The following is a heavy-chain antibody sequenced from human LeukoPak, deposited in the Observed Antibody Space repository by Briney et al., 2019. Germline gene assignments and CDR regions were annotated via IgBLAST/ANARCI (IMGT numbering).Heavy chain of an antibody. D-gene: IGHD2-21*01. CDR2: ASYSRSA. CDR1: GDSISSYY. CDR3: ARAVVRAPYYFDY. J-gene: IGHJ4*02. V-gene: IGHV4-59*01. Sequence: SETLSLTCTVSGDSISSYYWTWIRQPPGKGLQYIASASYSRSANYNPSLKSRVTISVDTSKNQFSLKLSSVTAADTAVYYCARAVVRAPYYFDYWGQGTLVTVSS.